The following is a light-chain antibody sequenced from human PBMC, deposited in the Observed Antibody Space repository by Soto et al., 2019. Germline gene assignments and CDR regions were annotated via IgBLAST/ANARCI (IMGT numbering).Light chain of an antibody. Sequence: EIVLTQSPGTLSLSPGERATLSCRASQSVSSNYLGWYQQKPGQAPRLLIYGASIRATGIPDRFSGSGSGTDFTLSISGLEPEDSAVYYCQQYGNSPWTFGQGTKVEIK. V-gene: IGKV3-20*01. J-gene: IGKJ1*01. CDR3: QQYGNSPWT. CDR2: GAS. CDR1: QSVSSNY.